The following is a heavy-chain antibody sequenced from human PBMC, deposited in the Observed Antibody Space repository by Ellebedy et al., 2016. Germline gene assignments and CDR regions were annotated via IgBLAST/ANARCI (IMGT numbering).Heavy chain of an antibody. CDR2: IRSKAYGGTT. D-gene: IGHD3-22*01. CDR3: GRGYYDSSGYPHDAFDI. CDR1: GFTFGDYA. Sequence: GESLKISXTASGFTFGDYAMSWFRQAPGKGLEWVGFIRSKAYGGTTEYAASVKGRFTISRDDSKSIAYLQMNSLKTEDTAAYYCGRGYYDSSGYPHDAFDIWGQGTMVTVSS. V-gene: IGHV3-49*03. J-gene: IGHJ3*02.